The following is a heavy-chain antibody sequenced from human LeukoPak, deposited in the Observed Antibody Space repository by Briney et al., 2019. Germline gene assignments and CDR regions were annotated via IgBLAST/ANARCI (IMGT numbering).Heavy chain of an antibody. J-gene: IGHJ5*02. CDR2: ISGNGGYT. CDR1: GFTFSSYA. D-gene: IGHD6-13*01. V-gene: IGHV3-23*01. CDR3: AKDPYSSAWFSRDWFDP. Sequence: GGSLRLSCAASGFTFSSYAMSWVRQAPGKGLEWVSAISGNGGYTYYADSVKGRFTISRDNSKNTLYLQMNSLRAEDTAVYYCAKDPYSSAWFSRDWFDPWGQGTLVTVSS.